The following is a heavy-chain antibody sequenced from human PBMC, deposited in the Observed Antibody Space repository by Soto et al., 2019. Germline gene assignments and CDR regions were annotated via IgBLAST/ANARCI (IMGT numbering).Heavy chain of an antibody. CDR1: GLTVSGNY. V-gene: IGHV3-53*01. CDR2: IYSDGST. D-gene: IGHD7-27*01. Sequence: EVQLVESGGGLIHPGGSLRLYCAASGLTVSGNYMGWVRQAPGKGLEWVSGIYSDGSTIYADSVKGRFTIFRDNSKNTLYLQMNSLRAEDTAVYHCARASSRWGSEAAYGGQGTLVTVSS. CDR3: ARASSRWGSEAAY. J-gene: IGHJ4*02.